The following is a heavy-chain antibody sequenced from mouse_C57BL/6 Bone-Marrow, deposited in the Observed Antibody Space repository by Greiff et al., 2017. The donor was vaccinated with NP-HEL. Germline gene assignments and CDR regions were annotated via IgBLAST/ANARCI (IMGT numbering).Heavy chain of an antibody. D-gene: IGHD2-5*01. Sequence: EVQLQQSGPELVKPGASVKISCKASGYTFTDYYMNWVKQSHGKSLEWLGDINPNNGGTSYNQKFKGKATLTVDKSSSTAYMELRSLTSEDSAVYYCAREKNSNYEAMDYWGQGTSVTVSS. CDR3: AREKNSNYEAMDY. CDR1: GYTFTDYY. V-gene: IGHV1-26*01. CDR2: INPNNGGT. J-gene: IGHJ4*01.